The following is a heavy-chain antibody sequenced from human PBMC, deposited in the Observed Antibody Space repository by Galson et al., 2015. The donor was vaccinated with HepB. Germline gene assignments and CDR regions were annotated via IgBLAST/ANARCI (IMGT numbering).Heavy chain of an antibody. CDR2: IDPSDSYT. CDR1: GYSFTSYW. Sequence: QSGAEVKKPGESLRISCKGSGYSFTSYWISWVRQMPGKGLEWMGRIDPSDSYTNYSPSFQGHVTISADKSISTAYLQWSSLKASDTAMYYCARRGGRWLLSYGMDVWGQGTTVTVSS. D-gene: IGHD5-24*01. V-gene: IGHV5-10-1*01. CDR3: ARRGGRWLLSYGMDV. J-gene: IGHJ6*02.